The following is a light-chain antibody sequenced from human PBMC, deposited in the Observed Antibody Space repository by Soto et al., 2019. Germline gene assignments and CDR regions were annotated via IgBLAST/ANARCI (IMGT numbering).Light chain of an antibody. CDR1: SSDVGGYKY. CDR2: DVS. CDR3: SSYTSSSTRV. Sequence: QSVLTQPASVSGSPGQSITISCTGTSSDVGGYKYVSWNQQHPGKAPKLMIYDVSNRPSGVSNRFSGSKSGNTASLTISGLQAEDEADYYCSSYTSSSTRVFGTGTKVTVL. J-gene: IGLJ1*01. V-gene: IGLV2-14*01.